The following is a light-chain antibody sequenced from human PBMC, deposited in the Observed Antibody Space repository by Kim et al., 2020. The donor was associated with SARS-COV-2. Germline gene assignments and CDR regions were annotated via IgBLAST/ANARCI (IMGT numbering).Light chain of an antibody. V-gene: IGKV3-11*01. J-gene: IGKJ5*01. Sequence: EVVLTQSPATLSLSPGNKATLSCRASETVSSFLAWYQQKPGQSPRLLFYDASNRAAGIPARFSGSGSGTDFTLTISSVESEDFAVYYCLQRTNWLVTFGQGTRLEIK. CDR1: ETVSSF. CDR3: LQRTNWLVT. CDR2: DAS.